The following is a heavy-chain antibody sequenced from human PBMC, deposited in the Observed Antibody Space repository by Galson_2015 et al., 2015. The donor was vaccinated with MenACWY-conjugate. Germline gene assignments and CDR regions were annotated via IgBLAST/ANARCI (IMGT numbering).Heavy chain of an antibody. CDR2: ISSGSSTI. CDR1: GFTFSSYS. D-gene: IGHD3-3*01. J-gene: IGHJ4*02. CDR3: ARVPLIGVVATGF. V-gene: IGHV3-48*04. Sequence: SQRLSCAASGFTFSSYSMNWVRQAPGKGLEWVSYISSGSSTIYYADSVKGRFIISRDNAKNSLYLQMNSLRAGDTAVYYCARVPLIGVVATGFWGQGTLVTVSS.